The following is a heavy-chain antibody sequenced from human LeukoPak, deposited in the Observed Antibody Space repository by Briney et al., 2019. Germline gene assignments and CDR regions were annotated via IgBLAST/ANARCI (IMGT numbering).Heavy chain of an antibody. V-gene: IGHV3-21*01. CDR3: AREGTIVVGDAFDV. D-gene: IGHD2-2*01. Sequence: PGGSLRLSCAASGFTFSSYSMNWVRRAPGKGLEWVSSISSSSSYIYYADSVKGRLTISRDNAKSSLTLQMNSLRAEDTALYYCAREGTIVVGDAFDVWGQGTMVTVSS. CDR2: ISSSSSYI. J-gene: IGHJ3*01. CDR1: GFTFSSYS.